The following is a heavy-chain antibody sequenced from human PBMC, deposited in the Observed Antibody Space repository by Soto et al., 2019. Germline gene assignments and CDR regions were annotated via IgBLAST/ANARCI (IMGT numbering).Heavy chain of an antibody. Sequence: PGESLKISCDGSGYSFTIYWISLVLQMPGKGLEWMGRIDPSDSYTNYSPSFQGHVTISADKSISTACLQWSSLKASDTAMYYCARGSYDILTGYYSVDYWGQGTLVTVSS. V-gene: IGHV5-10-1*01. CDR2: IDPSDSYT. CDR3: ARGSYDILTGYYSVDY. D-gene: IGHD3-9*01. J-gene: IGHJ4*02. CDR1: GYSFTIYW.